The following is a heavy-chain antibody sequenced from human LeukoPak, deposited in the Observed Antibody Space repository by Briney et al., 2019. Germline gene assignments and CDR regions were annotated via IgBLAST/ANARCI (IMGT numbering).Heavy chain of an antibody. J-gene: IGHJ4*02. CDR1: GFTLSSNW. CDR3: ARGRGFTIDY. D-gene: IGHD3-22*01. Sequence: PGGSLRLSCAASGFTLSSNWMNWVRQAPGKGLEWVAIIKQDGSEKYYVDSVKGRFTISRDNAKNSLYLQMNSLRAEDTAVYYCARGRGFTIDYWGQGTLVTVSS. V-gene: IGHV3-7*01. CDR2: IKQDGSEK.